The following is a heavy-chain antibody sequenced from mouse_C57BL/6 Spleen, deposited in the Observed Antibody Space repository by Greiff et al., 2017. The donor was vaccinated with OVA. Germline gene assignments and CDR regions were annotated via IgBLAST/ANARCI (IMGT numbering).Heavy chain of an antibody. CDR3: ARDWNDYGGVY. CDR1: GYSITSGYY. Sequence: VQLQQSGPGLVKPSQSLSLTCSVTGYSITSGYYWNWIRQFPGNKLEWMGYISYDGSNNYNPSLKNRISITRDTSKNQFFLKLNSVTTEDTATYYCARDWNDYGGVYWGQGTLVTVSA. V-gene: IGHV3-6*01. CDR2: ISYDGSN. J-gene: IGHJ3*01. D-gene: IGHD2-4*01.